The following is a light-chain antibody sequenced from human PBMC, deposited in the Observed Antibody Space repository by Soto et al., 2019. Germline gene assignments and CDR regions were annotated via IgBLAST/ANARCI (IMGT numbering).Light chain of an antibody. CDR2: GAS. V-gene: IGKV3-20*01. CDR3: LQYGNPPHA. Sequence: TVMTQSPGPLSSSLGERATLTCRASQSMSARQLAWYQQQPRQSPRLLISGASSRATGIPHTCGGSGSGTDFTRIISRLQPEDFAVCYCLQYGNPPHAFGQGSKVEI. CDR1: QSMSARQ. J-gene: IGKJ2*01.